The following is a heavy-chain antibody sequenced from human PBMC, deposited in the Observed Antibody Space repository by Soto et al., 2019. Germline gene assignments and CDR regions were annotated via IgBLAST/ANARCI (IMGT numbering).Heavy chain of an antibody. D-gene: IGHD3-3*01. V-gene: IGHV3-23*01. CDR2: ISGSDGKT. CDR3: ARWSYLDY. J-gene: IGHJ4*02. Sequence: GGSLRLSCTGSGFTFGDFGMSWFRQAPGKGLEWVSTISGSDGKTFYADSVKGRFSISRDTSQSTLYLQMNSLRADDTAMYYCARWSYLDYWGQGARVTVSS. CDR1: GFTFGDFG.